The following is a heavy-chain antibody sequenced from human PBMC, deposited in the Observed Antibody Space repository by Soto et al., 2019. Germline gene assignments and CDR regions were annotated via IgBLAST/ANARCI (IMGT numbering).Heavy chain of an antibody. CDR1: GFTFSSYV. V-gene: IGHV3-30*18. Sequence: QVQLVESGGGVVQPGRSLRLSCAASGFTFSSYVMHWVRQAPGKGLAWVAIISHDGSNKYYADSVEGRFTISRDNSKNTLYLQMNSLRAEDTAVYYCAKNTGYSYGFPFDYGGQGTLVTVSS. J-gene: IGHJ4*02. D-gene: IGHD5-18*01. CDR3: AKNTGYSYGFPFDY. CDR2: ISHDGSNK.